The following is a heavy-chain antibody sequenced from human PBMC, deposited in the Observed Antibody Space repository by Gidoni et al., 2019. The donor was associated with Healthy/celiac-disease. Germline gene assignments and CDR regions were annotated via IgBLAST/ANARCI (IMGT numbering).Heavy chain of an antibody. Sequence: QVKLVESGGGLVKPGGSLRLSCAASGFIFSDYYMTWIRQAPGKGLDWVSYITSSSSYTNYADSVKGRFTISRDNAKNSLYLQMNSLRAEDTAVYYCARGGDRGFDFWGQGTLVTVSS. CDR3: ARGGDRGFDF. D-gene: IGHD3-3*01. J-gene: IGHJ4*02. CDR1: GFIFSDYY. V-gene: IGHV3-11*06. CDR2: ITSSSSYT.